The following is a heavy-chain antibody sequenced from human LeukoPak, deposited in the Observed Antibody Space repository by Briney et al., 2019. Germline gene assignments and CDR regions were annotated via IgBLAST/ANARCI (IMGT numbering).Heavy chain of an antibody. CDR2: IIPIFGTA. D-gene: IGHD3-3*01. CDR1: GGTFSSYA. Sequence: SVKVSCKASGGTFSSYAISWVRQAPGQGLGWMGGIIPIFGTANYAQKFQGRVTITADESTSTAYMELSSLRSEDTAVYYCARSYYDFWSGPPPYYGMDVWGQGTTVTVSS. V-gene: IGHV1-69*13. CDR3: ARSYYDFWSGPPPYYGMDV. J-gene: IGHJ6*02.